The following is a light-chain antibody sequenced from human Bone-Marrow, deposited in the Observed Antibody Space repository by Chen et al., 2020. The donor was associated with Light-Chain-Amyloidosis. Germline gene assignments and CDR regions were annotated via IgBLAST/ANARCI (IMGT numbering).Light chain of an antibody. Sequence: QSALTQPASVSGSPGQSITISCTGTSSDVGGYTYVSWYQQHPGKAPKLMIYDVSNRPSGVSTRFSGSKSGNTASLTISGLQAEDEADYSCSSYTSSSSVVFGGGTKLTVL. V-gene: IGLV2-14*01. CDR2: DVS. CDR1: SSDVGGYTY. CDR3: SSYTSSSSVV. J-gene: IGLJ2*01.